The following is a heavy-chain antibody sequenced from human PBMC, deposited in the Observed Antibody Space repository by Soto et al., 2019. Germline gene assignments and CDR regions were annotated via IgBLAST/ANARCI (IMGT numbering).Heavy chain of an antibody. CDR3: EGDRHPRAGDYYYFGMDV. Sequence: QVQLMESGGGVVRPGESLRLSCAASAFSFTNFALHWVRQAPGRGLEWVAAISFDGGNKFYVDSVKGRFTISIYNSTLTLYLRMISLTPTDLCVYFSEGDRHPRAGDYYYFGMDVWGQGTTVTVSS. V-gene: IGHV3-30*04. CDR2: ISFDGGNK. CDR1: AFSFTNFA. J-gene: IGHJ6*02.